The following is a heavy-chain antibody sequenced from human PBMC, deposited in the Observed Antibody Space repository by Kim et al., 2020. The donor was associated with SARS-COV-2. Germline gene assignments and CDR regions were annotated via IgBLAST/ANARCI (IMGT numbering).Heavy chain of an antibody. CDR2: NHSVST. CDR3: AIQADY. J-gene: IGHJ4*02. V-gene: IGHV4-34*01. Sequence: NHSVSTNYNPSLKSRVTISVDTSKNQFSLKLGSVTAADTAVYYCAIQADYWGQGTLVTVSS.